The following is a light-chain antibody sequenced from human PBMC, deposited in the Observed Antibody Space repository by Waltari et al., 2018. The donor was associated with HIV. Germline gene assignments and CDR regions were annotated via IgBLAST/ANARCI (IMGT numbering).Light chain of an antibody. CDR3: QQRTNWHT. CDR2: DGS. V-gene: IGKV3-11*01. CDR1: QNIWRY. J-gene: IGKJ2*01. Sequence: EVVLTQSPATLSLSPGERVTLSCRASQNIWRYLAWYQQKPGQAPRLLICDGSNRATGIPARFSGSGSGTDFTLTISSLEPEDFAVYYCQQRTNWHTFGQGTKLEI.